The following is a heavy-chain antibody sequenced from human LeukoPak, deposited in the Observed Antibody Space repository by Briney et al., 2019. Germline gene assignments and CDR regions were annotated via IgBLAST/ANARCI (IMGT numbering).Heavy chain of an antibody. J-gene: IGHJ4*02. CDR2: ISDDGSNK. CDR3: ANARGNNYGYPDN. CDR1: GFTFGYYG. D-gene: IGHD5-18*01. Sequence: GGSLRLSCAASGFTFGYYGMHWVRQAPGKGLEWVAVISDDGSNKYYADSAKGRFTISRDNAKSTLYLHMNSMRPEDTAVYYCANARGNNYGYPDNWGQGTLVTVSS. V-gene: IGHV3-30*18.